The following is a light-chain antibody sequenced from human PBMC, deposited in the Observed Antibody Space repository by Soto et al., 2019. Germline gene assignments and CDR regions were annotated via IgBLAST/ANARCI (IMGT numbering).Light chain of an antibody. CDR1: QSVNSDY. J-gene: IGKJ3*01. CDR3: QQRGNWPPGFT. V-gene: IGKV3-11*01. Sequence: EIVLTQSPGTLSLFPGERATLSCRASQSVNSDYLAWYQHQPGQAPRLLIYDTSNRATGIPARFSGSGSGTDFTLTISGLETEDFAVYYCQQRGNWPPGFTFGPGTTVDMK. CDR2: DTS.